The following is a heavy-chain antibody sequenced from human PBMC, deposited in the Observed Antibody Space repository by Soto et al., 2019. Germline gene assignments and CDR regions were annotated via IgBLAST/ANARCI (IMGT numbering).Heavy chain of an antibody. J-gene: IGHJ6*02. CDR1: GGSVSSSSYS. D-gene: IGHD2-2*01. V-gene: IGHV4-39*01. CDR2: IYSSENT. Sequence: SETLSLTCTVSGGSVSSSSYSWGWIRQPPGKGLEWIGTIYSSENTYYNPSLMSRVTISVDTSKNQFSLKLSSVTAADTAVYYCARLNGYCISTNCHGYYGMDVWGQGTTVIVSS. CDR3: ARLNGYCISTNCHGYYGMDV.